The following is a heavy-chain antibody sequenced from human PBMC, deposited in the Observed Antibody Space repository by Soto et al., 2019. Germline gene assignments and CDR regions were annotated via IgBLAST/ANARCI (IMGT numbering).Heavy chain of an antibody. Sequence: ASVEVSCKASGYTFTGYYIHWVRQAPGQGLEWMGWINPNSGGTNYAQKFQGWVTMTRDTSISTAYMELSRLRSDDTAVYYCARARGSYYRGHGYFDYWGQGTLVTVSS. D-gene: IGHD1-26*01. CDR1: GYTFTGYY. V-gene: IGHV1-2*04. CDR2: INPNSGGT. J-gene: IGHJ4*02. CDR3: ARARGSYYRGHGYFDY.